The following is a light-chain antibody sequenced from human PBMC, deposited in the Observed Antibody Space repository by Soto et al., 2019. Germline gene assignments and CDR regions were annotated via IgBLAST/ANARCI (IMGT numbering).Light chain of an antibody. CDR2: AVS. CDR3: ASYSGRYTFV. V-gene: IGLV2-14*01. CDR1: TSDVGDYSY. Sequence: QSALTQPASLSGSPGQSITISCAGTTSDVGDYSYVSWYQQHPGQAPKLMIFAVSYRPSGVSSRFSGSKSGNTASLTISGLQPEDEADYYCASYSGRYTFVFGSGTKVTVL. J-gene: IGLJ1*01.